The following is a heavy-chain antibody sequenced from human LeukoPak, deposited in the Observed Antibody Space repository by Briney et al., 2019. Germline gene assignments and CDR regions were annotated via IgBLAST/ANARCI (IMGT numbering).Heavy chain of an antibody. CDR2: ISGSGGST. CDR3: AKGPYSGYDLDYFGY. Sequence: PGGSLRLSCAASGFTFSSYAMSWVRQAPGKGLEXXXXISGSGGSTYYADSVKGRFTISRDNSKNTLYLQMNSLRAEDTAVYYCAKGPYSGYDLDYFGYWGQGTLVTVSS. D-gene: IGHD5-12*01. J-gene: IGHJ4*02. CDR1: GFTFSSYA. V-gene: IGHV3-23*01.